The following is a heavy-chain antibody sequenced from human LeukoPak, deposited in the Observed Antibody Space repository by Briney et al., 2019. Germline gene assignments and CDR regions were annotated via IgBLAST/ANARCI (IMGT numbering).Heavy chain of an antibody. D-gene: IGHD3-22*01. Sequence: GRSLRLSCEASGFXFSSYGIHWVRQAPGKGQEWVAGIWYDGSDKYYADSVKGRFSISRDNSKNTLYLQMNSLRAEDTAVYYCARELPPVVNFYFDSWGQGTLVTVSS. J-gene: IGHJ4*02. CDR2: IWYDGSDK. CDR3: ARELPPVVNFYFDS. CDR1: GFXFSSYG. V-gene: IGHV3-33*01.